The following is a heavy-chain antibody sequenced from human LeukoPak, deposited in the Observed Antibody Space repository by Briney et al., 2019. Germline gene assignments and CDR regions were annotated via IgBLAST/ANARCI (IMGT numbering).Heavy chain of an antibody. D-gene: IGHD4-17*01. CDR3: ASERTVTPWYFDY. CDR1: GGTFSSYA. J-gene: IGHJ4*02. Sequence: SVKVSCKASGGTFSSYAISWVRQAPGQGLEWMGGIIPIFGTANYAQKFQGRVTITADESTSTAYMELSSLRSEDTAVYYCASERTVTPWYFDYWGQGTLATVSS. CDR2: IIPIFGTA. V-gene: IGHV1-69*13.